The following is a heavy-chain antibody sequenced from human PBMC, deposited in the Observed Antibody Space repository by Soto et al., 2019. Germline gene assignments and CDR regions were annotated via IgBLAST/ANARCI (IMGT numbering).Heavy chain of an antibody. CDR3: ARGQDDGNLYY. D-gene: IGHD3-22*01. CDR1: GGTFSSYT. Sequence: QVQLVQSGAEVKKPGSSVKVSCKASGGTFSSYTINWVRQAPGQGLEWMGRIIPILGIANYAQKFQGRVTITADKSPSTDYMELSSLRSEDTAVYYCARGQDDGNLYYWGQGTLVTVSS. V-gene: IGHV1-69*02. CDR2: IIPILGIA. J-gene: IGHJ4*02.